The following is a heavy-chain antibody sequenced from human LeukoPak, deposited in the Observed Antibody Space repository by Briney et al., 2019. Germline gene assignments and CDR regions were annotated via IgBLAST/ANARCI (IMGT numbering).Heavy chain of an antibody. Sequence: GGSLRLSCAASGFTFSSYAMHWVRQAPGKGLEWVAVISYDGSNKYYADSVKGRFTISKDNSKNTLYLQMNSLRAEDTAVYYCARVGIVVVPAAMRLDYWGQGTLVTVSS. CDR1: GFTFSSYA. V-gene: IGHV3-30*04. D-gene: IGHD2-2*01. CDR2: ISYDGSNK. CDR3: ARVGIVVVPAAMRLDY. J-gene: IGHJ4*02.